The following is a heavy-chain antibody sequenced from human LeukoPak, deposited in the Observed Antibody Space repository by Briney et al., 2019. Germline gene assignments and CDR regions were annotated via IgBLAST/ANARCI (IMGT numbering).Heavy chain of an antibody. CDR1: GGSLSTTNW. CDR2: VYHSGGGNK. Sequence: PSGTLSLTCAVSGGSLSTTNWWVWLRQPPGKGLEWIGEVYHSGGGNKNYNPSLKSRVTISVDTSKNQFSLKLSSVTAADTAVYYCARDGKGYSSGWYPSYYYYYMDVWGKGTTVTVSS. J-gene: IGHJ6*03. D-gene: IGHD6-19*01. CDR3: ARDGKGYSSGWYPSYYYYYMDV. V-gene: IGHV4-4*02.